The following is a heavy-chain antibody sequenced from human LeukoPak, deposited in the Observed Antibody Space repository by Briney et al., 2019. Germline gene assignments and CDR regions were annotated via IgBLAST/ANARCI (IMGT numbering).Heavy chain of an antibody. V-gene: IGHV3-53*05. CDR3: ARSRVGYYDSSGYYFPYYYYGMDV. CDR2: IYSGGST. Sequence: GGSLRLSCAASGFTVSSNYMSWVRQAPGKGLEWVSVIYSGGSTYYADSVKGRFTISRDNSKNTLYLQMNSLRAEDTAVYYCARSRVGYYDSSGYYFPYYYYGMDVWGQGTTVTVSS. D-gene: IGHD3-22*01. CDR1: GFTVSSNY. J-gene: IGHJ6*02.